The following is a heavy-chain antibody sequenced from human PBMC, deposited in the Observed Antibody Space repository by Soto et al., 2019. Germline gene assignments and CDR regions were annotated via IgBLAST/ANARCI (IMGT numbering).Heavy chain of an antibody. CDR3: TTDSYSTIIIVRFDY. CDR2: IKSKTDGGTT. V-gene: IGHV3-15*07. D-gene: IGHD3-22*01. J-gene: IGHJ4*01. Sequence: GGSLRLSCAASGFTFSNAWINWVRQAPGKGLEWVGRIKSKTDGGTTDYAEPVKGRFAISRDDSNNMVYLQMDSLKIEDTAVYYCTTDSYSTIIIVRFDYWGHGTLVTVSS. CDR1: GFTFSNAW.